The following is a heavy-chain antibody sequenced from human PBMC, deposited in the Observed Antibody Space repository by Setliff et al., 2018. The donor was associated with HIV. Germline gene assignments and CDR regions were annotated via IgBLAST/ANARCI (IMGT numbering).Heavy chain of an antibody. CDR2: IYTSGRT. J-gene: IGHJ6*03. V-gene: IGHV4-61*09. D-gene: IGHD7-27*01. CDR1: GGSIGSGYYY. Sequence: SETLSLTCTVSGGSIGSGYYYWSWIRQPAGKGLEWIGHIYTSGRTNYNPSLKSRVTISVDTSKNQFSLKLTSVTAADTAVYYCARHPTNWGSTGYYYYYMDVWGKGTTVTVSS. CDR3: ARHPTNWGSTGYYYYYMDV.